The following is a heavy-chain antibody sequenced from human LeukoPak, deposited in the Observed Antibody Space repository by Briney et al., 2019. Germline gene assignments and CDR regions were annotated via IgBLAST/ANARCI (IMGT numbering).Heavy chain of an antibody. CDR3: ARDLEDYFDY. CDR1: GYTFTSYY. J-gene: IGHJ4*02. V-gene: IGHV1-46*01. Sequence: ASVKVSCKASGYTFTSYYMHWVRQAPGQGLEWMGIINPSGGSTSYAQKFQGRVTMTTDTSTSTAYMELRSLRSDDTAVYYCARDLEDYFDYWGQGTLVTVSS. CDR2: INPSGGST.